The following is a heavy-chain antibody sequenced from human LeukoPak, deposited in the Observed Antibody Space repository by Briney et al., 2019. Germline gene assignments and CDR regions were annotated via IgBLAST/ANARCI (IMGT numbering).Heavy chain of an antibody. Sequence: GGSLRLSCAASGFTFSSYAMSWVRQAPGKGLEWVSAISGSGGNTYYADSVKGRFTISRDNSKNTLYLQMNSLRAEDTAVYYCAKGAGLRYFDWLLPEGDYFDYWGQGTLVSVSS. CDR2: ISGSGGNT. CDR1: GFTFSSYA. J-gene: IGHJ4*02. CDR3: AKGAGLRYFDWLLPEGDYFDY. D-gene: IGHD3-9*01. V-gene: IGHV3-23*01.